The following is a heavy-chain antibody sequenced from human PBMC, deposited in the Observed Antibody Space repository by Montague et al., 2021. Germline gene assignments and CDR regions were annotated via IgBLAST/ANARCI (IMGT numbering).Heavy chain of an antibody. D-gene: IGHD6-6*01. CDR2: IYHSGST. J-gene: IGHJ3*02. CDR3: ARGFPYSTSCSGKDVHAFDI. Sequence: TLSLTCAVSGGSISSGGYSWSWIRQPPGKGLEWIGYIYHSGSTYYNPSLKSRVTISVDRSKNQFSLKLSSVTAADTAVYYCARGFPYSTSCSGKDVHAFDIWGQGTMVTVSS. V-gene: IGHV4-30-2*01. CDR1: GGSISSGGYS.